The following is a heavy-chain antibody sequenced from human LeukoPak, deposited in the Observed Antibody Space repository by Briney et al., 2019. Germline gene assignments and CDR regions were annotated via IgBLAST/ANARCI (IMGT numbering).Heavy chain of an antibody. J-gene: IGHJ4*02. CDR3: ARQSSIAARPSLSTS. CDR1: GGSISSYY. CDR2: IYYSGST. D-gene: IGHD6-6*01. V-gene: IGHV4-59*05. Sequence: SETLSLTCTVSGGSISSYYWSWIRQPPGKGLEWIGSIYYSGSTYYNPSLKSRVTISVDTSKNQFSLKLSSVTAADTAVYYCARQSSIAARPSLSTSWGQGTLVTVSS.